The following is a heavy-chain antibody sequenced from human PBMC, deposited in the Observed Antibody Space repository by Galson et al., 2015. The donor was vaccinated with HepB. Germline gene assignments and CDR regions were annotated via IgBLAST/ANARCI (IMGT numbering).Heavy chain of an antibody. J-gene: IGHJ6*02. D-gene: IGHD3-3*01. CDR2: ISAYNGNT. V-gene: IGHV1-18*04. Sequence: SVKVSCKASGYTFTSYGISWVRQAPGQGLEWMGWISAYNGNTNYAQKLQGRVTMTTDTSTSTAYMELRSLRSDDTAVYYCARDSYDFWSGYYDAGNYYYYYGMDVWGQGTTVTVSS. CDR1: GYTFTSYG. CDR3: ARDSYDFWSGYYDAGNYYYYYGMDV.